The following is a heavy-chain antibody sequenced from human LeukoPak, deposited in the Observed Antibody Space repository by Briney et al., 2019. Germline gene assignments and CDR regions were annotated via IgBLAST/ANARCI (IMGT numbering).Heavy chain of an antibody. V-gene: IGHV4-31*03. Sequence: SETLSLTCTVSGGSISSGVYYWSWIRQGPGKGLEWIGYIYNSGITYYNPSLKSRFTISLDMSRNQFSLRLSSVTAADTAVYYCASDRRGYGVDVWGQGTTVTVSS. CDR3: ASDRRGYGVDV. CDR2: IYNSGIT. J-gene: IGHJ6*02. CDR1: GGSISSGVYY. D-gene: IGHD1-14*01.